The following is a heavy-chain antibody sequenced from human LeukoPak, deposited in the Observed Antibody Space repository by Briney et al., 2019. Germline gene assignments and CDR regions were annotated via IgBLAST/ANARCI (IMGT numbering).Heavy chain of an antibody. CDR1: GGSISSYY. CDR3: ARRGSWYYFDY. CDR2: IYYSGGT. V-gene: IGHV4-59*08. J-gene: IGHJ4*02. D-gene: IGHD6-13*01. Sequence: SETLSLTCTVSGGSISSYYWSWIRQPPGKGLEWIGYIYYSGGTNYNPSLKSRVTISVDTSKNRFSLKLSSVTAADAAVYYCARRGSWYYFDYWGQGTLVTVSS.